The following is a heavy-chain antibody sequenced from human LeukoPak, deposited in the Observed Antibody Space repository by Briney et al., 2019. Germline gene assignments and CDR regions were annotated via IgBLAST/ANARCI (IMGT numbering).Heavy chain of an antibody. V-gene: IGHV4-30-4*08. D-gene: IGHD7-27*01. CDR2: IYYSGST. Sequence: SETLSLTCTVSGGSISSGDYYWSWIRQPPGKGLEWIGYIYYSGSTYYNPSLKSRVTISVDTSKNQFSLKLSSVTAADTAVYYCARKDHFNWDDAFDIWGQGTMVTVSS. J-gene: IGHJ3*02. CDR3: ARKDHFNWDDAFDI. CDR1: GGSISSGDYY.